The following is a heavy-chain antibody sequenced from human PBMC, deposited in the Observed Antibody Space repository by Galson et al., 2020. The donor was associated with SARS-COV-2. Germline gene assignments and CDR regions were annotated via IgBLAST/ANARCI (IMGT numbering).Heavy chain of an antibody. V-gene: IGHV4-59*01. D-gene: IGHD2-21*02. Sequence: SETLSLTCTVSGGSISSYYWTWIRQPPGKGLEWIGYINHTGSTNYNPSLKSRVTISVDTSKNQFSLNLSSLTAADTAVYYCARGGPTVVTYYYYYGMDVWGQGTTVTVSS. CDR2: INHTGST. CDR1: GGSISSYY. J-gene: IGHJ6*02. CDR3: ARGGPTVVTYYYYYGMDV.